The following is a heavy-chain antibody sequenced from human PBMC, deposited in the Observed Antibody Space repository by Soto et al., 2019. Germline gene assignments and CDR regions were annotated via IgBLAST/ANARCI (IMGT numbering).Heavy chain of an antibody. CDR3: ASLLGTTYYYGMDV. Sequence: PGGSLRLSCAASGFTFSDYYMSWIRQAPGKGLEWVSYISSSGSTIYYADSVKGRFTISRDNAKNSLYLQMNSLRAEDTAVYYCASLLGTTYYYGMDVWGQGTTGTVSS. CDR2: ISSSGSTI. D-gene: IGHD1-7*01. V-gene: IGHV3-11*01. CDR1: GFTFSDYY. J-gene: IGHJ6*02.